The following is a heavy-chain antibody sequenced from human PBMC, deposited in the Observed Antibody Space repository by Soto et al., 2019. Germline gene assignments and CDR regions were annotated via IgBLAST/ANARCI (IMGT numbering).Heavy chain of an antibody. CDR2: INPSGGST. J-gene: IGHJ3*02. Sequence: GGSVKGSCQASGYTFTRYYIHWVRQAPGQGLEWMGIINPSGGSTSYAQKFQGRVTMTRDTSTSTVYMELSSLRSEDTAVYYCARWMRAFDIWGQGTMVTVSS. CDR3: ARWMRAFDI. D-gene: IGHD2-2*03. V-gene: IGHV1-46*01. CDR1: GYTFTRYY.